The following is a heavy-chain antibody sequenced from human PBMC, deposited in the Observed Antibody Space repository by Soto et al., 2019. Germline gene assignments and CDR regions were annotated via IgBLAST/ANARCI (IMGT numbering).Heavy chain of an antibody. CDR3: ARENYYGSGTNYYYGMDV. CDR1: GGSISSYY. D-gene: IGHD3-10*01. CDR2: IYYSGST. V-gene: IGHV4-59*01. J-gene: IGHJ6*02. Sequence: PSETLSLTCTVSGGSISSYYWSWIRQPPGKGLEWIGYIYYSGSTNYNPSLKSRVTISVDTSKNQFSLKLSSVTAADTAVYYCARENYYGSGTNYYYGMDVWGQGTTVTAP.